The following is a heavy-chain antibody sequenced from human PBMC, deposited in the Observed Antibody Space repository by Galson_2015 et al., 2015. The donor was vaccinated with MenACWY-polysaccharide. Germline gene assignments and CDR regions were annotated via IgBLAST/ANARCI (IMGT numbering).Heavy chain of an antibody. CDR1: GFTFNNYS. Sequence: SLRLSCAGSGFTFNNYSMNWVRQGPGKGLEWVSFISSLSSYKYYADSVKGRFTISRDNAKNSLYLQMNSLRAEDTAVYYCARDLMGTKLFGVAAFDSWGQGILVTVSS. V-gene: IGHV3-21*01. J-gene: IGHJ4*02. D-gene: IGHD3-3*01. CDR2: ISSLSSYK. CDR3: ARDLMGTKLFGVAAFDS.